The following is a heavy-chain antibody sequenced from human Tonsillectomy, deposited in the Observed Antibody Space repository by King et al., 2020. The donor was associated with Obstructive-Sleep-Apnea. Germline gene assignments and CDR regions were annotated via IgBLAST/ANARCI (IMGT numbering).Heavy chain of an antibody. J-gene: IGHJ6*02. CDR1: GFTFSSYA. CDR2: ISYDGSNK. Sequence: VQLVESGGGVVQPGRSLRLSCAASGFTFSSYAMHWVRQAPGKGLEWVAVISYDGSNKYYADSVKGRFTISRDNSKNKLYLQMNSLRAEDTAVYHCARDRVGYSMIVVVRSYYSYGMDVWGQGTTVTVSS. CDR3: ARDRVGYSMIVVVRSYYSYGMDV. D-gene: IGHD3-22*01. V-gene: IGHV3-30*04.